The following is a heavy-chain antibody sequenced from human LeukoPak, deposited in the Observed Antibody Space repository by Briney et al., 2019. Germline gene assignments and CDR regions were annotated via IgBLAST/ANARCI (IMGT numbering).Heavy chain of an antibody. Sequence: ASVKVSCKASGYTFTGYYMHWVRQAPGQGLEWMGWINPNSGGTNYAQKFQGRVTMTRDTSISTAYMELSRLRSDDTAVYYCARDDVSTYYYDTSGYPRDYWGQGTLVTVSS. CDR1: GYTFTGYY. V-gene: IGHV1-2*02. CDR3: ARDDVSTYYYDTSGYPRDY. J-gene: IGHJ4*02. D-gene: IGHD3-22*01. CDR2: INPNSGGT.